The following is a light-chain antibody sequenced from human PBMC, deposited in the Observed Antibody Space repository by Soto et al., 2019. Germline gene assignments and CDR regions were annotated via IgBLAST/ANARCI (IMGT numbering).Light chain of an antibody. V-gene: IGKV4-1*01. CDR2: WAS. CDR1: QSLLHSSDNRNY. Sequence: EIVMAQFPETLAVSVGERATIKCRSSQSLLHSSDNRNYLTWYQQKPGQPPKLLIYWASTRHSGVPDRFSGSGSGTDFTLTINSLQAADVAVYYCQQYYSTPWTFGQGTKVEI. CDR3: QQYYSTPWT. J-gene: IGKJ1*01.